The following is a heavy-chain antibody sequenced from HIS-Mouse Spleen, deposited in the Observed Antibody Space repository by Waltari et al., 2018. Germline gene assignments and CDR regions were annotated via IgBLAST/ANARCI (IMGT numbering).Heavy chain of an antibody. CDR1: GGSISSSSYY. J-gene: IGHJ2*01. Sequence: QLQLQESGPGLVKPSETLSLTCTVSGGSISSSSYYWGWIRQPPGTGLEWIGSIYYSGSTYYNPALKSRVTISVDTSKNQFSLKLSSVTAADTAVYYCAREIPYSSSWYDWYFDLWGRGTLVIVSS. D-gene: IGHD6-13*01. CDR2: IYYSGST. CDR3: AREIPYSSSWYDWYFDL. V-gene: IGHV4-39*07.